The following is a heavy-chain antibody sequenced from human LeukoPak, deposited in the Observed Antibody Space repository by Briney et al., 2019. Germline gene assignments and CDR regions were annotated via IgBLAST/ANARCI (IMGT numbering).Heavy chain of an antibody. V-gene: IGHV4-59*01. D-gene: IGHD1-26*01. CDR3: ARDVGPLGPWGYYYGMDV. Sequence: SETLSLTCNVSGGSISSYYWSWIRQPPGKGLEWIGYIYYSGSTNYNPSLKSRVTISVDTSKNQFSLKLSSVTAADTAVYYCARDVGPLGPWGYYYGMDVWGQGTTVTVSS. CDR2: IYYSGST. J-gene: IGHJ6*02. CDR1: GGSISSYY.